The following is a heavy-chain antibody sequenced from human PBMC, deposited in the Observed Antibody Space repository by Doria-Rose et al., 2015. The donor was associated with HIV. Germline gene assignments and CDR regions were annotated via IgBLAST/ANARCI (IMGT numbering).Heavy chain of an antibody. D-gene: IGHD6-13*01. CDR1: GVSLSSPGMG. J-gene: IGHJ4*02. CDR3: ARIKSSRWYHKYYFDF. V-gene: IGHV2-26*01. Sequence: QESGPVLVKPTETLTLTCAVSGVSLSSPGMGVSWIRQPPGKALGWLANIFSDDERSYKTSLKSRLTISSVTSKSQVVLTMTDMDPVDTATYYCARIKSSRWYHKYYFDFWGQGTLVIVSA. CDR2: IFSDDER.